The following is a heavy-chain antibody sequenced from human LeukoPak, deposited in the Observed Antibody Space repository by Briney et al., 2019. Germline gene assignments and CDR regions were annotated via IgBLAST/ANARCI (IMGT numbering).Heavy chain of an antibody. CDR1: GFTFSGSA. J-gene: IGHJ4*02. V-gene: IGHV3-73*01. D-gene: IGHD3-10*01. CDR2: IRSKANSYAT. CDR3: TSLAYGSGSYYIAGYY. Sequence: PGGSLKLSCAASGFTFSGSAMHWVHQASGKGLEWVGRIRSKANSYATAYAASVKGRFTISRDDSRNTAYLQMNSLKTEDTAVYYCTSLAYGSGSYYIAGYYWGQGTLVTVSS.